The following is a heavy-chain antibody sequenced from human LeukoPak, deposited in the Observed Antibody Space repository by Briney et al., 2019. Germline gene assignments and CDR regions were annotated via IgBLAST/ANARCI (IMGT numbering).Heavy chain of an antibody. J-gene: IGHJ4*02. D-gene: IGHD6-19*01. CDR2: INHSGST. CDR1: GGSFSGYY. Sequence: SETLSLTCAVYGGSFSGYYWSWIRQPPGKGLEWIGEINHSGSTNYNPSFKSRVTISVDTSKNQFSLKLSSVTTADTAVYYCARGLNRRIAVAGTVALRASFDYWGQGTLVTVSS. V-gene: IGHV4-34*01. CDR3: ARGLNRRIAVAGTVALRASFDY.